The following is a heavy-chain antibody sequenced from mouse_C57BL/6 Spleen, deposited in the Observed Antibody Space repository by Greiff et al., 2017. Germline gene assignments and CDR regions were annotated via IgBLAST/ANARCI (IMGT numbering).Heavy chain of an antibody. CDR2: IDPSDSYT. Sequence: QVQLQQPGAELVMPGASVKLSCKASGYTFTSYGMHWVKQRPGQGLEWIGEIDPSDSYTNYNQKFKGKSTLTVDKSSSTAYMQRSSLTSEDSAVYYCARNYYDGSSLAWIAYWGQGTLVTVSA. CDR3: ARNYYDGSSLAWIAY. J-gene: IGHJ3*01. CDR1: GYTFTSYG. V-gene: IGHV1-69*01. D-gene: IGHD1-1*01.